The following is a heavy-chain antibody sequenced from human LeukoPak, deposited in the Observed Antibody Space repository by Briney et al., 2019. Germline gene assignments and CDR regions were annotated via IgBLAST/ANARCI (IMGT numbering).Heavy chain of an antibody. D-gene: IGHD3-10*01. CDR2: ISWNNGSI. CDR3: AKAYGSGGGYYYYGMDV. V-gene: IGHV3-9*01. Sequence: GGSLRLSCAASGFTFDDYAMHWVRQAPGKGLEWVSGISWNNGSIGYADSVKGRFTISRDNAKNSLYLQMNSLRAEDTALYYCAKAYGSGGGYYYYGMDVWGQGTTVTVSS. CDR1: GFTFDDYA. J-gene: IGHJ6*02.